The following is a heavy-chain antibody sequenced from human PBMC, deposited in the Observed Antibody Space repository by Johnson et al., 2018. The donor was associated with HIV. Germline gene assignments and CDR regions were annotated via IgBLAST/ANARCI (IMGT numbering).Heavy chain of an antibody. Sequence: VQLVESGGGLVKPGGSLRLSCAASGFTFSSYAMHWVRQAPGKGLEWVAVISYDGSNKYYTDSVKGRFTISRDNSKNTLYLQMNSLRAEDTAVYYCARGVGRDDGMIVDAFDIWGQGTMVTVSS. V-gene: IGHV3-30*04. CDR2: ISYDGSNK. J-gene: IGHJ3*02. CDR1: GFTFSSYA. D-gene: IGHD3-22*01. CDR3: ARGVGRDDGMIVDAFDI.